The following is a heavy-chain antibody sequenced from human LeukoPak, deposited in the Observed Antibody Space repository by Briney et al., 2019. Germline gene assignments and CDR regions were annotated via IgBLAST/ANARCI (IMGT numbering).Heavy chain of an antibody. V-gene: IGHV4-39*01. J-gene: IGHJ4*02. CDR1: NGSVSCTDYY. CDR2: IYYSGST. Sequence: SETLSLICTVSNGSVSCTDYYWGWIRQPPGKRLEWIGNIYYSGSTYYNPSLRSRVTMSVDTSKNQFSLKMSSVTAADTAVYYCARLSKGRYFDYIFDYWGQGTLVTVSS. D-gene: IGHD3-9*01. CDR3: ARLSKGRYFDYIFDY.